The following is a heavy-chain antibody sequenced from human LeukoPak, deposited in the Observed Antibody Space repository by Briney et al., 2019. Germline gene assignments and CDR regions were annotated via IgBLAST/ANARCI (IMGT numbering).Heavy chain of an antibody. V-gene: IGHV3-23*01. D-gene: IGHD6-19*01. J-gene: IGHJ4*02. Sequence: KAGGSLRLSCAASGFTFSNYAMSWVRQAPGKGLEWVSAISGSGGNTYYADSVKGRFPISRDNSRSTLYLQMNSLRAEDTAVYYCVSSSSGWYRFQYWGQGTLVTVSS. CDR1: GFTFSNYA. CDR3: VSSSSGWYRFQY. CDR2: ISGSGGNT.